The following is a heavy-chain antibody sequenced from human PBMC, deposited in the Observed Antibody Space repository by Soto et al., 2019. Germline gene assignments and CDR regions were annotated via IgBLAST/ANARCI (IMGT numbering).Heavy chain of an antibody. D-gene: IGHD3-9*01. CDR2: IYYSGST. Sequence: ETLSLTCTVSGGSISSSSYYWGWIRQPPGKGLEWIGSIYYSGSTYHNPSLKSRVTISVDTSKNQFSLKLSSVTAADTAVYYCARKNYDILTGYYNSPGWFDPWGQGTLVTVSS. CDR3: ARKNYDILTGYYNSPGWFDP. V-gene: IGHV4-39*01. CDR1: GGSISSSSYY. J-gene: IGHJ5*02.